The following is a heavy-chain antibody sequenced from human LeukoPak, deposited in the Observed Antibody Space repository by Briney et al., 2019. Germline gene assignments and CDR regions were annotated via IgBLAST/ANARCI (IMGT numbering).Heavy chain of an antibody. CDR3: AKDQGAYDFRAFDI. J-gene: IGHJ3*02. D-gene: IGHD5-12*01. CDR2: IYSSGDT. V-gene: IGHV3-66*01. Sequence: PGGSLRLSCTASGFTFSSYDMHWVRQVPGEGLEWVSVIYSSGDTYYADSVKGRFTISIDDSKNTLYLQMNSLRAEDTAVYYCAKDQGAYDFRAFDIWGLGTMVTVSS. CDR1: GFTFSSYD.